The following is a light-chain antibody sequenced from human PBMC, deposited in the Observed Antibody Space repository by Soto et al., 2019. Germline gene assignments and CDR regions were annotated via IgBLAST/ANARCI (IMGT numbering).Light chain of an antibody. CDR3: QQYDKWPRT. J-gene: IGKJ1*01. CDR2: GAS. CDR1: QSVTSSY. V-gene: IGKV3-20*01. Sequence: IVLPQSPGTLSFSPGERATLSCRASQSVTSSYLAWYQQKPGQAPRLLIYGASSRATGIPDRFSGSGSGTEFTLTISNLQSEDFAVYHCQQYDKWPRTFGQGTKVDIK.